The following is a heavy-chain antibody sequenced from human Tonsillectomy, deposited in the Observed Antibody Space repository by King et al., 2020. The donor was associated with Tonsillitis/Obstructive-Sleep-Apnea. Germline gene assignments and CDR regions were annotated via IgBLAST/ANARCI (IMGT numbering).Heavy chain of an antibody. CDR2: ISAYNGNT. Sequence: VQLVESGAEVKRPGASVKVSCKASGYTFTSYGFSWVRQAPGQGLEWMGWISAYNGNTNSAQKFQGRVTMTTDTSTSTAYLDLRSLRSDDTAVYYCATYRYNNYYMDVWGKGTTVTVSS. CDR1: GYTFTSYG. V-gene: IGHV1-18*01. D-gene: IGHD3-16*02. CDR3: ATYRYNNYYMDV. J-gene: IGHJ6*03.